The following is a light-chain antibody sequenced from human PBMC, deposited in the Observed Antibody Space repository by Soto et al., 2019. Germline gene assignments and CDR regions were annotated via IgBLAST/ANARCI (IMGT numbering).Light chain of an antibody. CDR2: DAS. V-gene: IGKV3-20*01. CDR1: QSVSSDF. CDR3: QQYENWPSIT. Sequence: EIVLTQSTGTLSLSPGERTTLSCRASQSVSSDFLAWYQQKPGQAPRLLIYDASNRATGIPDRFSGSGSGTDFTLTISRLEPEDFAVYYCQQYENWPSITFGQGTRLEIK. J-gene: IGKJ5*01.